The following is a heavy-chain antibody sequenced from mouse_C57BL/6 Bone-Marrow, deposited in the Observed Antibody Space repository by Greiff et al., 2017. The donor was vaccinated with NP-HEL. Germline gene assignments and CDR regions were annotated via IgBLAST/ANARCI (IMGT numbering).Heavy chain of an antibody. V-gene: IGHV5-16*01. J-gene: IGHJ4*01. Sequence: EVKLVESEGGLVQPGSSMKLSCTASGFTFSDYYMAWVRQVPEKGLEWVANINYDGSSTYYLDSLKSRFIISRDNAKNILYLQMSSLKSEDTATYYCARVITTAYAMDYWGQGTSVTVSS. D-gene: IGHD1-1*01. CDR1: GFTFSDYY. CDR2: INYDGSST. CDR3: ARVITTAYAMDY.